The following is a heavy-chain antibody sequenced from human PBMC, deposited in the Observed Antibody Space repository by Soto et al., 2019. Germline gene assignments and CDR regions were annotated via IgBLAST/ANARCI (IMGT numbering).Heavy chain of an antibody. Sequence: SETLSLTCTVSGGSISSGGYYWSWIRQHPGKGLEWIGYIYYSGSTYYNPSLKSRVTISVDTSKNQFSLKLSSVTAADTAVYYCARHDYKFLRFEYWGQGTPVTVSS. CDR1: GGSISSGGYY. V-gene: IGHV4-31*03. D-gene: IGHD4-4*01. CDR2: IYYSGST. CDR3: ARHDYKFLRFEY. J-gene: IGHJ4*02.